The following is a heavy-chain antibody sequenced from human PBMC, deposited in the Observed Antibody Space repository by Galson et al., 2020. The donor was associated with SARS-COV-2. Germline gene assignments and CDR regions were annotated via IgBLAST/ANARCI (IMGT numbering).Heavy chain of an antibody. CDR2: IYYSGST. CDR3: ARQGNPVYYYHYGMDV. J-gene: IGHJ6*02. V-gene: IGHV4-39*07. D-gene: IGHD1-1*01. Sequence: ASETLSLTCTVSGGSISSSSYYWGWIRQPPGKGLEWIGSIYYSGSTYYNPSLKSRVTISVDTSKNQFSLKLSSVTAADTAVYYCARQGNPVYYYHYGMDVWGQGTTVTVSS. CDR1: GGSISSSSYY.